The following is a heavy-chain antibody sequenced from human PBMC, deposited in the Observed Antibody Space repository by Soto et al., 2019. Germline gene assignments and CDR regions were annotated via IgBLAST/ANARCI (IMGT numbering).Heavy chain of an antibody. V-gene: IGHV1-2*02. D-gene: IGHD2-2*01. CDR2: INPKNGDT. Sequence: ASVKVSCKTSGYFFNYYHMHWVRKAPGQGLEWMGWINPKNGDTNYAQKFQDRVTMTRDTSISTVYIELSRLTSDDTAVYYCAREAGGSNIAPVLLDPLGQGTLVTGSS. CDR3: AREAGGSNIAPVLLDP. CDR1: GYFFNYYH. J-gene: IGHJ5*02.